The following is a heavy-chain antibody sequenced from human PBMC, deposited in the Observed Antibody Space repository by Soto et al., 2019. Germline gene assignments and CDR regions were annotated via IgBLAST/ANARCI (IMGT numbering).Heavy chain of an antibody. CDR2: ISSSSSYT. Sequence: QVQLVESGGGLVKPGGSLRLSCAASGFTFSDYYMSWLRQAPGKGLEWVSYISSSSSYTNYADSVKGRFTTSRDNAKNSLYLQMTSLRAEDTAVYYCARDHHRYSGYEYVDYWGQGTLVTVSS. V-gene: IGHV3-11*05. J-gene: IGHJ4*02. D-gene: IGHD5-12*01. CDR1: GFTFSDYY. CDR3: ARDHHRYSGYEYVDY.